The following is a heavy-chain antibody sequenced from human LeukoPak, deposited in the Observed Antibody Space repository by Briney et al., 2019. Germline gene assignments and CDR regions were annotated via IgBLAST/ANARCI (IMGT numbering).Heavy chain of an antibody. CDR1: GDSINNFY. V-gene: IGHV4-59*01. Sequence: SETLSLTCTVSGDSINNFYWSWIRQPPGKGLEWIGYIYYSGSTNYNPSLKSRVTISVDTSKNQFSLKLSSVTAADTAVYYCASTLGGRIDYWGQGTLVTVSS. CDR2: IYYSGST. J-gene: IGHJ4*02. D-gene: IGHD3-10*01. CDR3: ASTLGGRIDY.